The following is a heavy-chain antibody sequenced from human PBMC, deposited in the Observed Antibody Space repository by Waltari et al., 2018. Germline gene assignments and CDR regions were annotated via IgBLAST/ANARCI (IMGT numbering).Heavy chain of an antibody. V-gene: IGHV4-34*01. CDR1: GGSFSGYY. D-gene: IGHD5-12*01. CDR3: ARARMATISY. CDR2: INHRGRT. Sequence: QVQLQQWGAGLLKPSETLSLTCAVYGGSFSGYYWSWIRQPPGKGLEWIGEINHRGRTNYNPSLKGRVTISVDTSKTQFSLKLSSVTAADTAVYYCARARMATISYWDQGTLVTVSS. J-gene: IGHJ4*02.